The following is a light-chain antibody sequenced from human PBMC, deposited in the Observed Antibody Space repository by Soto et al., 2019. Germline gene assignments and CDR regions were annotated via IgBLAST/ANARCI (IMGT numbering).Light chain of an antibody. CDR1: QNINNY. CDR3: QQYYSYPYT. CDR2: GAS. V-gene: IGKV1-16*01. J-gene: IGKJ2*01. Sequence: DIQMTQSPSSLSASVGDRVTITCQASQNINNYLAWYQQKPGGAPKVLISGASTLQRGVPSRFSGGGSGTEFALTIRSLQAEDFATYYCQQYYSYPYTFGQGTKVDIK.